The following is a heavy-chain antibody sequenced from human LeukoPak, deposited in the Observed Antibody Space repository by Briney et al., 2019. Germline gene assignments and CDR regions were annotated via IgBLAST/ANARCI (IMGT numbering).Heavy chain of an antibody. Sequence: ASVKVSCKASGYTFTGYYMHWVRQAPGQGLEWMGWINPNSGGTNYAQKFQGRVTMTRDTSISTAYVELSRLRSDDTAVYYCARGRTRYYYDSSGYNPYFDYWGQGTLVTVSS. CDR1: GYTFTGYY. CDR3: ARGRTRYYYDSSGYNPYFDY. D-gene: IGHD3-22*01. CDR2: INPNSGGT. V-gene: IGHV1-2*02. J-gene: IGHJ4*02.